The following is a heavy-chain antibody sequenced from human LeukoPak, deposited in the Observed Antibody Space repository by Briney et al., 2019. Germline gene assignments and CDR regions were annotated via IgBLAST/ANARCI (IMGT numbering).Heavy chain of an antibody. Sequence: SETLSLTCTVSGGSISSYYWGWIRQPPGKGLEWIGSIYYSGSTYYNPSLKSRVTISVDTSKNQFSLKLSSVTAADTAVYYCAREAGYYDILTGYYKDPYYFDYWGQGTLVTVSS. CDR3: AREAGYYDILTGYYKDPYYFDY. D-gene: IGHD3-9*01. V-gene: IGHV4-39*07. CDR2: IYYSGST. CDR1: GGSISSYY. J-gene: IGHJ4*02.